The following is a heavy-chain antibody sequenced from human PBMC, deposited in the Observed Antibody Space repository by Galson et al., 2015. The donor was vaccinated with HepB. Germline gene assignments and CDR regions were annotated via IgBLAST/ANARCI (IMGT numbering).Heavy chain of an antibody. CDR2: IYYSGST. J-gene: IGHJ4*02. CDR3: AASDIVVVVAAKAPFDY. V-gene: IGHV4-59*02. Sequence: LSLTCTVSGGSVSSSYWSWIRQPPGKGLEWIGYIYYSGSTNYNPSLKSRVTISVDTSKNQFSLKLSSVTAADTAVYYCAASDIVVVVAAKAPFDYWGQGTLVTVSS. CDR1: GGSVSSSY. D-gene: IGHD2-15*01.